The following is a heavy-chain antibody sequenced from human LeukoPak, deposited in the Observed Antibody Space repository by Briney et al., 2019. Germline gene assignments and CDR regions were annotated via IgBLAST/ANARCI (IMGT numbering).Heavy chain of an antibody. Sequence: SETLSLTCTVSGGSISSYYWSWIRQPPGKGLEWIGYIYYSGSTYYNPSLKSRVTISVDTSKNQFSLKLSSVTAADTAVYYCASRGWLLQYFQHWGQGTLVTVSS. CDR3: ASRGWLLQYFQH. CDR2: IYYSGST. CDR1: GGSISSYY. D-gene: IGHD6-19*01. J-gene: IGHJ1*01. V-gene: IGHV4-59*06.